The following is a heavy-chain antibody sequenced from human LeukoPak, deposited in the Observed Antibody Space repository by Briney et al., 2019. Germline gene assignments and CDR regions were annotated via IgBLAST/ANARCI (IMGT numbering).Heavy chain of an antibody. V-gene: IGHV1-8*01. Sequence: ASVKLSCNASGYTFTSYDINWVRQATGQGLEWMGCMNTNSSNTGYAHKFQCRVTMTRNTSISTAYMELSSLRSEDTAVYYCARGPGSGPDGINTKSQYYYYMDVWGKGTTVTVSS. CDR3: ARGPGSGPDGINTKSQYYYYMDV. CDR2: MNTNSSNT. CDR1: GYTFTSYD. D-gene: IGHD6-19*01. J-gene: IGHJ6*03.